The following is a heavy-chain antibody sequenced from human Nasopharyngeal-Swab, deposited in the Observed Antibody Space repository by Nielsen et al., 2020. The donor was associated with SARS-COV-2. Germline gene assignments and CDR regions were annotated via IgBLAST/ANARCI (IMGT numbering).Heavy chain of an antibody. CDR1: GFTFSSYS. D-gene: IGHD2-21*01. CDR2: ISGSGDST. Sequence: GESLKISCAASGFTFSSYSMNWVRQAPGKGLEWVSGISGSGDSTYYADSVKGRFTISRDNSKNTLFLLLNSLGADDAALYYCAKLLLDLCWSHFDYWSPGALVAVAS. V-gene: IGHV3-23*01. J-gene: IGHJ4*02. CDR3: AKLLLDLCWSHFDY.